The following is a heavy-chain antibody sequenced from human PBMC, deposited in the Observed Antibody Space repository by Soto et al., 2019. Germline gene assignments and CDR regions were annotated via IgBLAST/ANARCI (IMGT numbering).Heavy chain of an antibody. CDR1: GFTFSSYA. D-gene: IGHD5-12*01. CDR2: ISGSGGST. CDR3: AKAGWLRPILNYFDY. J-gene: IGHJ4*02. V-gene: IGHV3-23*01. Sequence: GGSLRLSCAASGFTFSSYAMSWVRQAPGKGLEWVSAISGSGGSTYYADSVKGRFTISRDNSKNTLYLQMNSLRAEETAVYYCAKAGWLRPILNYFDYWGQGTLVTVSS.